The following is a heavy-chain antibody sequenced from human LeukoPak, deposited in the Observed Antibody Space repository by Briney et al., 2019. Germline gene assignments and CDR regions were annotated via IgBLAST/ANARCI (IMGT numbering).Heavy chain of an antibody. Sequence: PSETLSLTCTVSGGSISSYYWSWIRQPPGKGLEWIGYIYYSGSTNYNPSLKSRVTISVDTSKNQFSLKLSSVTAADTAVYYCARGVSSCSTSCYLLLDYWGQGTLVTVSS. CDR2: IYYSGST. CDR3: ARGVSSCSTSCYLLLDY. V-gene: IGHV4-59*12. CDR1: GGSISSYY. D-gene: IGHD2-2*01. J-gene: IGHJ4*02.